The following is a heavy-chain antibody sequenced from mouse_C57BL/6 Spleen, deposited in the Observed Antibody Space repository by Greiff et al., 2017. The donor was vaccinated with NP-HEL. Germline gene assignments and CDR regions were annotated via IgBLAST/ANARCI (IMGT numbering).Heavy chain of an antibody. V-gene: IGHV1-69*01. CDR2: IDPSDSYT. Sequence: QVHVKQPGAELVMPGASVKLSCKASGYTFTSYWMHWVKQRPGQGLEWIGEIDPSDSYTNYNQKFKGKSTLTVDKSSSTAYMQLSSLTSEDSAVYYCARRGIRTGAMDYWGQGTSVTVSS. CDR3: ARRGIRTGAMDY. CDR1: GYTFTSYW. J-gene: IGHJ4*01.